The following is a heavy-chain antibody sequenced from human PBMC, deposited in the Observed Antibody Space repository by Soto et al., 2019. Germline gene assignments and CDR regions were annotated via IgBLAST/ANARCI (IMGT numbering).Heavy chain of an antibody. CDR3: AREIMPLTNDWYFDL. J-gene: IGHJ2*01. V-gene: IGHV4-30-4*01. CDR2: IFDSGST. CDR1: GGSISGGVHS. D-gene: IGHD2-8*01. Sequence: QVQLQESGPGLVKPSETLSLTCTVSGGSISGGVHSWSWIRQPRGKGLEWIGHIFDSGSTYYNPYLKSRLTISVDTSKNQFSLRLSSVTAADTAVYYCAREIMPLTNDWYFDLWGRGTLVTVSS.